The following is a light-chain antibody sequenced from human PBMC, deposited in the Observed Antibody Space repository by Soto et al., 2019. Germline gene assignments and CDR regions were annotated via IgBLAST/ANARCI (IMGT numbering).Light chain of an antibody. J-gene: IGLJ1*01. CDR2: EVT. V-gene: IGLV2-8*01. CDR1: SSDVGGYDH. Sequence: QSVLTQPPSASGSPGQSVTIPCTGTSSDVGGYDHVPWYQQHPGKAPKLMIYEVTKRPAGVPDRFSGSKSGNTASLTVSGLQAEDEADYFCSSDAGNYNYVFGTGTKVTVL. CDR3: SSDAGNYNYV.